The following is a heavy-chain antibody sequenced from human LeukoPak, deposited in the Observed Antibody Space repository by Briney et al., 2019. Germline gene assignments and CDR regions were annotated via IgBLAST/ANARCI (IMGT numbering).Heavy chain of an antibody. J-gene: IGHJ3*02. V-gene: IGHV3-21*04. Sequence: GGSLRLSCAASGFTFSSYSMNWVRQAPGKGLEWVSSISSSSSYIYYADSVKGRFTISRDNSKNTLYLQMNSLRAEDTAVYYCAKGIAVAGYDAFDIWGQGTMVTVSS. CDR3: AKGIAVAGYDAFDI. D-gene: IGHD6-19*01. CDR1: GFTFSSYS. CDR2: ISSSSSYI.